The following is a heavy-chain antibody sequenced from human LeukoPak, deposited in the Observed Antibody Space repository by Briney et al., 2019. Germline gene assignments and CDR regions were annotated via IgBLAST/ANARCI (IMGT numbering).Heavy chain of an antibody. V-gene: IGHV1-18*01. CDR1: GYTFTSYG. J-gene: IGHJ4*02. Sequence: ASVKVSCKASGYTFTSYGISWVRQAPGQGLEWMGWISAYNGNTNYAQKLQGRVTMTTDTSTSTAYMELSRLTSDDTAAYYCARAYCSTSSCSPGRFWGQGTLVTVSS. D-gene: IGHD2-2*01. CDR3: ARAYCSTSSCSPGRF. CDR2: ISAYNGNT.